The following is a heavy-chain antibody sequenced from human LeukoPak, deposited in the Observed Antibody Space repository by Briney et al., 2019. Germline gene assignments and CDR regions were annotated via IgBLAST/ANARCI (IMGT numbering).Heavy chain of an antibody. CDR3: ARGRRVAAIGYWFDP. CDR1: GYTFTSYD. V-gene: IGHV1-8*01. Sequence: ASVKVSCKASGYTFTSYDISWVRQATGQGLEWMGWMNPNSGNTGYAQKFQGRVTMTRNTSISTAYMELSSLRSEDTAVYYCARGRRVAAIGYWFDPWGQGTLVTVSS. D-gene: IGHD2-15*01. J-gene: IGHJ5*02. CDR2: MNPNSGNT.